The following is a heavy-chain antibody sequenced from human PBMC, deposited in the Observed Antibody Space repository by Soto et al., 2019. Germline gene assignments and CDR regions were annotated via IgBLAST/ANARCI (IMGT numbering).Heavy chain of an antibody. Sequence: ASVKVSCTASGYTFTSYGISWVRQATGQGLEWMGWMNPNSGNTGYAQKFQGRVTMTRNTSISTAYMELSSLRSEDTAVYYCATPDILTGYYAYWGQGTLVTVSS. CDR2: MNPNSGNT. V-gene: IGHV1-8*02. CDR3: ATPDILTGYYAY. J-gene: IGHJ4*02. CDR1: GYTFTSYG. D-gene: IGHD3-9*01.